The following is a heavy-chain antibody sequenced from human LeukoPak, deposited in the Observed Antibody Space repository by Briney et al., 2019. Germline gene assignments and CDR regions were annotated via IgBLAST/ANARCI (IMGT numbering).Heavy chain of an antibody. D-gene: IGHD3-9*01. Sequence: PSETLSLTRAVYGGSFSGYYWSWIRQPPGKGLEWIGEINHSGSTNYNPSLKSRVTISVDTSKNQFSLKLSSVTAADTAVYYCARKKYYDILTGLYNWFDPWGQGTLVTVSS. V-gene: IGHV4-34*01. J-gene: IGHJ5*02. CDR3: ARKKYYDILTGLYNWFDP. CDR2: INHSGST. CDR1: GGSFSGYY.